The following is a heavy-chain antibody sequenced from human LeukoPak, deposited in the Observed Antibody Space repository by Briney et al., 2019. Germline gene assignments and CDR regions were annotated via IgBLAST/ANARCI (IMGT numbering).Heavy chain of an antibody. Sequence: GGSLRLSCAASGFTLSRYWMYWVRQAPGKGLVWVSRINGDGSSTNYADSVKGRFTISRDNAKNTLFLQMNSLRAEDTADYYCVRGSGNAFDIWGQGTMVTVSS. J-gene: IGHJ3*02. CDR3: VRGSGNAFDI. V-gene: IGHV3-74*01. D-gene: IGHD6-13*01. CDR2: INGDGSST. CDR1: GFTLSRYW.